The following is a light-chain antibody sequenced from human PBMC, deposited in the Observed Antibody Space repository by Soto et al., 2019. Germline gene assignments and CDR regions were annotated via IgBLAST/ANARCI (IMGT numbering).Light chain of an antibody. Sequence: QSVLTQPPSVSGAPGQRVTISCTGSSSNIGAGYDVHWYQQLPGTAPKLLIYGNSNRPSGVPDRFSGSKSGTSASLAITGLQAEDEADYYCQSYDSSFTHLFGTGTKVTVL. V-gene: IGLV1-40*01. CDR1: SSNIGAGYD. J-gene: IGLJ1*01. CDR3: QSYDSSFTHL. CDR2: GNS.